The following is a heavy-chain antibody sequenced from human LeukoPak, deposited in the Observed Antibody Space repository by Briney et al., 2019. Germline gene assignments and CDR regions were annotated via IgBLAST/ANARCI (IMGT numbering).Heavy chain of an antibody. CDR1: GFSLDTRGEG. D-gene: IGHD3-10*01. Sequence: SGPALVKPPQTLTLTCTFSGFSLDTRGEGVAWIRQAPGKALEWLAVIYWDDGKRFSPSLKRRLTITKDTSKNQVVLTVVNMDPVDTATYFCAHKRAATYGSGSYSLSWFDPWGQGTVVTVSS. V-gene: IGHV2-5*02. J-gene: IGHJ5*02. CDR3: AHKRAATYGSGSYSLSWFDP. CDR2: IYWDDGK.